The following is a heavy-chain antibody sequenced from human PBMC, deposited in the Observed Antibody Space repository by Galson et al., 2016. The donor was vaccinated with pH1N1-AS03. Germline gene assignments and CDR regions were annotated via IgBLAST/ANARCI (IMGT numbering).Heavy chain of an antibody. Sequence: PALVKPTQTLTLTCTFSGFSLTTRGMRVSWIRQPPGKALEWLARIDWDGDKVYSTSLKTRLTLSEDTSKNQVVLTMTNMDPVDTATYYCARTLSYTTTWPHFDDWGQGTLVTVSS. CDR3: ARTLSYTTTWPHFDD. J-gene: IGHJ4*02. V-gene: IGHV2-70*04. CDR2: IDWDGDK. CDR1: GFSLTTRGMR. D-gene: IGHD2-2*02.